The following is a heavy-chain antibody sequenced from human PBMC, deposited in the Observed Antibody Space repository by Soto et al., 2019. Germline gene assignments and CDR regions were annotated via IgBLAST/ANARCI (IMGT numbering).Heavy chain of an antibody. J-gene: IGHJ4*02. CDR3: ARVEYSFGTPFLDY. CDR1: GFIFGHYA. D-gene: IGHD3-16*01. Sequence: QVQLVESGGGVVQPGRSLRLSCSASGFIFGHYAMHWVRQAPGKGLEWVAALSFDRSNEYYADSLRGRFTISRDNSKNTLYLQMNSLRAEDTAVYYCARVEYSFGTPFLDYWGQGTLVTVSS. V-gene: IGHV3-30-3*01. CDR2: LSFDRSNE.